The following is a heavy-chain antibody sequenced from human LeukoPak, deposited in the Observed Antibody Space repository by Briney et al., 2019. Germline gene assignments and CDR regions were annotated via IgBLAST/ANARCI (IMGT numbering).Heavy chain of an antibody. Sequence: SVKVSCKASGYTFTSYGISWVRQAPGQGLEWMGWISAFNGNTNYAQKLQGRVTMTTDTSTSTAYMELRSLRSDDTAVYYCAREYCSSTSCYSSYYYYGMDVWGQGTTVTVSS. D-gene: IGHD2-2*01. CDR3: AREYCSSTSCYSSYYYYGMDV. J-gene: IGHJ6*02. V-gene: IGHV1-18*01. CDR2: ISAFNGNT. CDR1: GYTFTSYG.